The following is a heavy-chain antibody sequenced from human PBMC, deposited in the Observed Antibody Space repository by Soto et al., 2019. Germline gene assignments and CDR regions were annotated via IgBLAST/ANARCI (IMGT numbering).Heavy chain of an antibody. CDR2: FYHSGST. CDR1: GGSISSGGYS. Sequence: LQLQESGSGLVKPSQTLSLTCAVSGGSISSGGYSWSWIRQPPGKGLEWIGYFYHSGSTYYNPSLKSRVTISVARSQNQFSLKLTSVTSADTAVDYCASYVDYVQYFDYGGQGTLVTV. D-gene: IGHD4-17*01. CDR3: ASYVDYVQYFDY. V-gene: IGHV4-30-2*01. J-gene: IGHJ4*02.